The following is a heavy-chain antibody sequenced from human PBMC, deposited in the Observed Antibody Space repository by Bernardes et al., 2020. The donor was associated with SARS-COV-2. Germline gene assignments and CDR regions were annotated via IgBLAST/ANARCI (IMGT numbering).Heavy chain of an antibody. J-gene: IGHJ3*01. D-gene: IGHD6-13*01. CDR2: VSPKRGNT. V-gene: IGHV1-2*02. CDR1: GYTFPDYH. Sequence: AAEQVPRKASGYTFPDYHIPWVRQAPGQGLEWMGWVSPKRGNTSFAQNFQGRVTMTRDTSVSTAYMELSRLRFDDTAVYYCASVTWSSHDGFDLWGQGTVVNVSS. CDR3: ASVTWSSHDGFDL.